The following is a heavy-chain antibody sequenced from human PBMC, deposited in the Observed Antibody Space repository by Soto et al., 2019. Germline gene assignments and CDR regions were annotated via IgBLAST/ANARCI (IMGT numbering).Heavy chain of an antibody. J-gene: IGHJ5*02. CDR3: ARAGGGPRGARAPPIAAAGLGWFDP. CDR2: IYHSGST. CDR1: GGSISSSNW. D-gene: IGHD6-13*01. Sequence: QVQLQESGPGLVKPSGTLSLTCAVSGGSISSSNWWSWVRQPPGKGLEWIGEIYHSGSTNYNPSRKGRVPLPVDQSATPFSLGRSSVTAADTAVYYCARAGGGPRGARAPPIAAAGLGWFDPWGQGTLVTVSS. V-gene: IGHV4-4*02.